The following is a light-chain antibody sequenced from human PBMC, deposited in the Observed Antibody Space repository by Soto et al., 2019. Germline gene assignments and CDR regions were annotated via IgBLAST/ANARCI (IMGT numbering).Light chain of an antibody. Sequence: EIVLTQSPGTLSLSPGERATLSCRASQSITNNYLAWYQQTPGRAHRLLIYGASSRATGIPDRFSGSGSGTDFTLTISRLEPEDFAMYYCQQYGYLVTFGGGTKVEIK. J-gene: IGKJ4*01. V-gene: IGKV3-20*01. CDR1: QSITNNY. CDR2: GAS. CDR3: QQYGYLVT.